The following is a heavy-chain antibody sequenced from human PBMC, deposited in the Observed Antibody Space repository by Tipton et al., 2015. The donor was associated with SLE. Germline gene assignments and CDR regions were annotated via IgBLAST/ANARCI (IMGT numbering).Heavy chain of an antibody. J-gene: IGHJ3*02. CDR3: ARGWILRFLEERSDAFDI. CDR2: INHSGST. D-gene: IGHD3-3*01. Sequence: TLSLTCAVYGGSFSGYYWSWIRQPPGKGLEWIGEINHSGSTNYNPSLKSRVTISVDTSKNQFSLKLSSATAADTAVYYCARGWILRFLEERSDAFDIWGQGTMVTVSS. CDR1: GGSFSGYY. V-gene: IGHV4-34*01.